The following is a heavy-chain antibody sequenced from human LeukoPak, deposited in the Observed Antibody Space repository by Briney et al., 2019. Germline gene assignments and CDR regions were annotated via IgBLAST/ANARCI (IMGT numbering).Heavy chain of an antibody. V-gene: IGHV4-4*02. Sequence: PSETLSLTCAVSGGSISSSNWWSWVRQPPGKGLEWIGEIYHSGSTNYNPSLKSRVTISVDTSKNQFSLKLSSVTAADTAVYYCARVAGAAAGTWLRSRPYYFDYWGQGTLVTVSS. D-gene: IGHD6-13*01. CDR3: ARVAGAAAGTWLRSRPYYFDY. CDR1: GGSISSSNW. CDR2: IYHSGST. J-gene: IGHJ4*02.